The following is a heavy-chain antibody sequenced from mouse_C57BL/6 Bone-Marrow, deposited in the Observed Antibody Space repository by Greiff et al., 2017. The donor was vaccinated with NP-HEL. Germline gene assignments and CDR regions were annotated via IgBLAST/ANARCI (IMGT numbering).Heavy chain of an antibody. Sequence: QVQLKQPGAELVRPGSSVKLSCKASGYTFTSYWMHWVKQRPIQGLEWIGNIDPSDSETHYNQKFKDKATLTVDKSSSTAYMQLSSLTSEDSAVYYCASLTGPYAMDYWGQGTSVTVSS. CDR1: GYTFTSYW. CDR2: IDPSDSET. V-gene: IGHV1-52*01. D-gene: IGHD4-1*01. CDR3: ASLTGPYAMDY. J-gene: IGHJ4*01.